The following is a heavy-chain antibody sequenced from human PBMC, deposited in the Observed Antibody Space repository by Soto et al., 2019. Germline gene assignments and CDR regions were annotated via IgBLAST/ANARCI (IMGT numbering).Heavy chain of an antibody. D-gene: IGHD2-15*01. V-gene: IGHV1-18*04. CDR2: ISACNGDT. J-gene: IGHJ6*02. Sequence: ASVKVSCKASGYTFTSYGISWARQAPGQGLEWMGWISACNGDTKYSPKFQGRVTITADESTSTAYMELSSLRSEDTAVYYCARRLYCSGGSCYSRRNPMPEYYYGMDVWGQGTTVTVSS. CDR3: ARRLYCSGGSCYSRRNPMPEYYYGMDV. CDR1: GYTFTSYG.